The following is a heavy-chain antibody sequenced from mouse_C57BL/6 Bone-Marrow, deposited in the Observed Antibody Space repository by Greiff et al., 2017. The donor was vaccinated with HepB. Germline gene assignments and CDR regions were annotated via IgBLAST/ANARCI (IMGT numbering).Heavy chain of an antibody. CDR2: ISSGSSTI. CDR1: GFTFSDYG. J-gene: IGHJ1*03. D-gene: IGHD2-4*01. V-gene: IGHV5-17*01. CDR3: ARRRGYDYDGPWYFDV. Sequence: EVQGVESGGGLVKPGGSLKLSCAASGFTFSDYGMPWVRQAPEKGLEWVAYISSGSSTIYYADTVKGRFPISRDNAKNTLFLQMTSLRSEDTAMYYCARRRGYDYDGPWYFDVWGTGTTVTVSS.